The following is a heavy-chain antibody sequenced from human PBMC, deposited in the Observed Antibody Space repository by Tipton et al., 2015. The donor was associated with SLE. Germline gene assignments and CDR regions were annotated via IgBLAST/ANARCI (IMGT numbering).Heavy chain of an antibody. CDR3: ARGMAVTTHNWFDP. CDR1: GGSFSGYY. D-gene: IGHD4-11*01. J-gene: IGHJ5*02. V-gene: IGHV4-34*01. CDR2: INHSGST. Sequence: LRLSCAVYGGSFSGYYWSWIRQPPGKGLEWIGEINHSGSTNYNPSLKSRVTISVDTSKNQFSLKLSSVTAADTAVYYCARGMAVTTHNWFDPWGQGTLVTVSS.